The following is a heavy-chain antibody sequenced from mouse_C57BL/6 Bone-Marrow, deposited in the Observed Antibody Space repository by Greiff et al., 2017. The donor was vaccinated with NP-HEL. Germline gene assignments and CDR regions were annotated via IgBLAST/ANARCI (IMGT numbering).Heavy chain of an antibody. CDR2: IYPGDGDT. J-gene: IGHJ3*01. Sequence: VQLQQSGAELVQPGASVKISCTASGYEFSNYWMNWVKQRPGKGLEWIGQIYPGDGDTNYNGKFKDKATLTADKSSSTAYMQLSRLTSEDSAVYFCARGAYWGQGTLVTVSA. V-gene: IGHV1-80*01. CDR1: GYEFSNYW. CDR3: ARGAY.